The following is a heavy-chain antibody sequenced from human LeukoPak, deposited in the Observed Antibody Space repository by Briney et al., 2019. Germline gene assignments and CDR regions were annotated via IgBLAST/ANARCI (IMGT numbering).Heavy chain of an antibody. CDR3: ARAYCSGGSCYSEY. CDR1: GGTFGSYA. CDR2: IIPIFGTA. V-gene: IGHV1-69*06. D-gene: IGHD2-15*01. J-gene: IGHJ4*02. Sequence: SVKVSCKASGGTFGSYAISWLRQPLGQGLEWMGGIIPIFGTANYAQKFQGRVTITADKSTSTAYMELSSLRSEDTAVYYCARAYCSGGSCYSEYWGQGTLVTVSS.